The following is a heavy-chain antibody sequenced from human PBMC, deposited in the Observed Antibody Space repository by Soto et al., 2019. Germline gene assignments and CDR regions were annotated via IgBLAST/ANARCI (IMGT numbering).Heavy chain of an antibody. Sequence: RASVKVSCKASGYTFSTYYMHWLRQAPGQGLQWMGIIDPTGDTTAYAQNFQARLTMTTDTSTSTFYMELTSLRSDDTAVYYCARDEVALRGIIRLFRHSYFGMDVWDQGTTVTVS. J-gene: IGHJ6*02. CDR2: IDPTGDTT. CDR1: GYTFSTYY. D-gene: IGHD3-10*01. CDR3: ARDEVALRGIIRLFRHSYFGMDV. V-gene: IGHV1-46*01.